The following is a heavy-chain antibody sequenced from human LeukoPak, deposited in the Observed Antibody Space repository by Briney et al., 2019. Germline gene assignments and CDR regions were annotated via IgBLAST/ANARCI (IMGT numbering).Heavy chain of an antibody. CDR1: GFTFSSYA. D-gene: IGHD2-15*01. V-gene: IGHV3-20*01. Sequence: PGGSLRLSCAASGFTFSSYAMNWVRQAPGKGLEWVSGINWNGGSTGYADSVKGRFTISRDNAKNSLYLQMNSLRAEDTALYHCARGVGYCSGGSCYGLRAFDIWGQGTMVTVSS. J-gene: IGHJ3*02. CDR2: INWNGGST. CDR3: ARGVGYCSGGSCYGLRAFDI.